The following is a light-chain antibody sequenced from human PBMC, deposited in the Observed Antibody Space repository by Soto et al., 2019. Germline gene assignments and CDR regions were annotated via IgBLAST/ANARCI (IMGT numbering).Light chain of an antibody. CDR2: GAS. V-gene: IGKV1-39*01. CDR1: QSISSY. CDR3: QQGYSASQWT. J-gene: IGKJ1*01. Sequence: DIQMTQSPASLSASVGDSVTITCRASQSISSYLNWYQQKPGKGPNLRIYGASSLQSEVPTRFSGSGSGTDSTLTISRRQTEVFAHHYCQQGYSASQWTCRQGTRVDI.